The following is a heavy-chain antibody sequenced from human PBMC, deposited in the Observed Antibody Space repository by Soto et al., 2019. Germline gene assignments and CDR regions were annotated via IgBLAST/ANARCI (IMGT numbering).Heavy chain of an antibody. CDR3: ARDIAYDSSGYYYSH. CDR1: GYTFTSYG. Sequence: ASVKVSCKASGYTFTSYGISWVRQAPGQGLEWMGWISAYNGNTNYAQKLQGRVTMTTDTSTSTAYMELRSLRSDDTAVYYCARDIAYDSSGYYYSHWGQGTPVTVSS. J-gene: IGHJ4*02. V-gene: IGHV1-18*01. CDR2: ISAYNGNT. D-gene: IGHD3-22*01.